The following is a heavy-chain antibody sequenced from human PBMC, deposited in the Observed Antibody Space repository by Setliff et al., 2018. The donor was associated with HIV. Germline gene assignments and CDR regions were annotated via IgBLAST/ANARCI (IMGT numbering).Heavy chain of an antibody. J-gene: IGHJ5*02. CDR3: AKASWNYVADWFDP. CDR1: GFAFNTYD. Sequence: PGGSLRLSCAASGFAFNTYDMNWVRQAPGQRPEWVSVVHVGGGRTNYADSVKGRFIISRDISKNTLYLQMNSLRVDDTAVYYCAKASWNYVADWFDPWGQGTLVTVSS. CDR2: VHVGGGRT. D-gene: IGHD1-7*01. V-gene: IGHV3-23*01.